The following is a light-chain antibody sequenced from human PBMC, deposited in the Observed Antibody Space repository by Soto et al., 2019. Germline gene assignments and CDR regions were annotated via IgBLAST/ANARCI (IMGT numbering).Light chain of an antibody. CDR1: AFNIGNNY. J-gene: IGLJ3*02. CDR2: DNN. Sequence: QAVLTQPPSMPAAPGQTVTISCSGSAFNIGNNYVSWYQQVPGTAPKLLIYDNNKRPSGIPDRFTGSKSVTSATLDITGLQTGDEADYYCETWDFSLNTVVFGGGTKLTVL. CDR3: ETWDFSLNTVV. V-gene: IGLV1-51*01.